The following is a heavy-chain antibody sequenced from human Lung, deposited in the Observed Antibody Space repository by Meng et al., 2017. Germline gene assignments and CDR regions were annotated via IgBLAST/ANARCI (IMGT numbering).Heavy chain of an antibody. V-gene: IGHV4-34*01. D-gene: IGHD4-11*01. CDR2: INHSGST. Sequence: QAEPQELGPGLLETSETLSLPCIVSGGSFNDYYWSWVRQPPGKGLGWIGEINHSGSTNYNPSLESRATISVDTSQNNLSLKLSSVTAADSAVYYCARGPTTMAHDFDYWGQGTLVTVSS. CDR1: GGSFNDYY. CDR3: ARGPTTMAHDFDY. J-gene: IGHJ4*02.